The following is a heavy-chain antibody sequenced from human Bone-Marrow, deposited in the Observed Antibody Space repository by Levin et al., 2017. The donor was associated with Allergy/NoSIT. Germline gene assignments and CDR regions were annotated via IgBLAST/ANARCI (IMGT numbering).Heavy chain of an antibody. D-gene: IGHD3-22*01. CDR2: INHSGST. V-gene: IGHV4-34*01. J-gene: IGHJ5*02. CDR3: ARGVYYDSSGDYYHNWFDP. Sequence: SETLSLTCAVYGGSFSGYYWSWIRQPPGKGLEWIGEINHSGSTNYNPSLKSRVTISVDTSKNQFSLKLSSVTAADTAVYYCARGVYYDSSGDYYHNWFDPWGQGTLVTVSS. CDR1: GGSFSGYY.